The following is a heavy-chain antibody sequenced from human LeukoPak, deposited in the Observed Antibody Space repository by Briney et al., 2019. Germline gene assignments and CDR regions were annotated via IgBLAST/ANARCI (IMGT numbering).Heavy chain of an antibody. Sequence: GASVKVSCKACGYTFTGYYMHWVRQAPGQGLEWMGWINPNSGGTNYAQKFQGRVTMTRDTSISTAYMELSRLRSDDTAVYYCARVKGEQQLVRFDPWRQGTLVTVSS. CDR1: GYTFTGYY. V-gene: IGHV1-2*02. CDR3: ARVKGEQQLVRFDP. D-gene: IGHD6-13*01. J-gene: IGHJ5*02. CDR2: INPNSGGT.